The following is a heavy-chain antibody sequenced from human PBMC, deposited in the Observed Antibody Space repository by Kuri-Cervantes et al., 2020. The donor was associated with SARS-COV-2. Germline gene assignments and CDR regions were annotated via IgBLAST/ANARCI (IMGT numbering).Heavy chain of an antibody. CDR3: VAAILGVDTGYFQH. D-gene: IGHD3-3*01. V-gene: IGHV4-30-2*01. CDR2: IYQAGST. Sequence: SETLPLTCAVSGYSISSGGYSWSWIRQPPGKGLEWIGSIYQAGSTFYNPSLKSRVSISLDRSKNQYSLNLSSVAAADTAVYYCVAAILGVDTGYFQHWGQGTLVTVSS. CDR1: GYSISSGGYS. J-gene: IGHJ1*01.